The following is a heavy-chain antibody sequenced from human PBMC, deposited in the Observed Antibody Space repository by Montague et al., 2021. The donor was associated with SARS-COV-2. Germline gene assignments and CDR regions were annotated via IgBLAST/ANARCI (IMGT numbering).Heavy chain of an antibody. D-gene: IGHD5-18*01. CDR2: TYYRSKWYN. CDR3: ARDTRIQLWFDRDYYYGMDV. V-gene: IGHV6-1*01. J-gene: IGHJ6*02. CDR1: GDSVSSNSAA. Sequence: CAISGDSVSSNSAAWNWIRQSPSRGLEWLGRTYYRSKWYNDYAVSVKSRITINPDTASNQFSLQLNSVTPEDTAVYYCARDTRIQLWFDRDYYYGMDVWGQGTTVTVSS.